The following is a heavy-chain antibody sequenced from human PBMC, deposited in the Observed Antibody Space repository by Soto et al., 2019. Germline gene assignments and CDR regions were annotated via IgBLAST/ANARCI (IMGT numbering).Heavy chain of an antibody. V-gene: IGHV3-20*04. D-gene: IGHD4-17*01. CDR2: MHRNGGST. CDR3: ARDNRWGYEYGDYGDS. J-gene: IGHJ5*01. CDR1: GFSLDEYG. Sequence: EVQLVESGGGVVRPGGSLRLACAVSGFSLDEYGMSWVRQAPGKGLEWVSGMHRNGGSTGYADSVKGRFTISRDDAKNSLYLQMNGLRAEDTAVYYCARDNRWGYEYGDYGDSWGHGPLVTVSS.